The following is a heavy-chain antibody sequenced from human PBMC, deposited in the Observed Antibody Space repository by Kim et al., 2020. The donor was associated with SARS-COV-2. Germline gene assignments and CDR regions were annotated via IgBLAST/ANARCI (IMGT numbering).Heavy chain of an antibody. J-gene: IGHJ4*02. CDR1: GGTFSSYA. V-gene: IGHV1-69*04. D-gene: IGHD4-17*01. CDR2: IIPTLDIA. Sequence: SVKVSCKASGGTFSSYAVSWVRQAPGQGLEWMGRIIPTLDIADYAQKFQGGVTSTADKSTSTAYMELNSLRYEDTAIYYCAISEDYGSKRGFGYWGQGTLVTVSS. CDR3: AISEDYGSKRGFGY.